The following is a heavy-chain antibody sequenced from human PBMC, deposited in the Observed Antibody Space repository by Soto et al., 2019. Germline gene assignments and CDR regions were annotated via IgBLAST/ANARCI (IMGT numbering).Heavy chain of an antibody. J-gene: IGHJ4*02. V-gene: IGHV3-30*18. D-gene: IGHD3-3*01. Sequence: PGGSLRLSCAASGFTFSSYGMHWVRQAPGKGLEWVAVISYDGSNKYYADSVKGRFTISRDNSKNTLYLQMNSLRAEDTAVYYCAKDSTIFGVVIINYFDYWGQGTLVTVSS. CDR1: GFTFSSYG. CDR3: AKDSTIFGVVIINYFDY. CDR2: ISYDGSNK.